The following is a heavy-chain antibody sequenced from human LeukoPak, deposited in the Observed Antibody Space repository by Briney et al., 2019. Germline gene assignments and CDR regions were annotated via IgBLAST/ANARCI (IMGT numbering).Heavy chain of an antibody. CDR3: AKRFGYSSGWYDY. D-gene: IGHD6-19*01. J-gene: IGHJ4*02. CDR1: GFTFSSYG. Sequence: PGGSLRLSCAASGFTFSSYGMHWVRQAPGKGLEWVAIISYDGSNEYYADSVKGRFTISRDNSKNTLYLQMNSLRAEDTAVYYCAKRFGYSSGWYDYWGQGTLVTVSS. CDR2: ISYDGSNE. V-gene: IGHV3-30*18.